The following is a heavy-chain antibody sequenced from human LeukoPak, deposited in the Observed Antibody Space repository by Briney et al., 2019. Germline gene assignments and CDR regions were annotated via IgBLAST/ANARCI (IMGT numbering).Heavy chain of an antibody. CDR1: GYSISSGHN. CDR2: LSHPDDI. V-gene: IGHV4-38-2*02. J-gene: IGHJ4*02. Sequence: SETLSLTCNVSGYSISSGHNWGWIRQPPGMGLEWIGSLSHPDDIHYSPSLKSRVSISGDSSKNQFSLILSSVTAADTAVYYCFWIFHDILTPSCQIEYWGQGTLVTVSS. D-gene: IGHD3-9*01. CDR3: FWIFHDILTPSCQIEY.